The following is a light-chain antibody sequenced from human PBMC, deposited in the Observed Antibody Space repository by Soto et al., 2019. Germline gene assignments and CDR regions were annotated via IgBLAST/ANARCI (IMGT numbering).Light chain of an antibody. J-gene: IGLJ2*01. CDR3: SSYAGSNTVV. CDR1: SSDVGGYNY. CDR2: EVS. Sequence: QSVLTQPPSASRSPGQSVTISCTGTSSDVGGYNYVSWYQQHPGKAPKLMIYEVSKRPSGVPDRFSGSKSGNTASLTVSGLQAEDEADYYCSSYAGSNTVVFGGGTQLTVL. V-gene: IGLV2-8*01.